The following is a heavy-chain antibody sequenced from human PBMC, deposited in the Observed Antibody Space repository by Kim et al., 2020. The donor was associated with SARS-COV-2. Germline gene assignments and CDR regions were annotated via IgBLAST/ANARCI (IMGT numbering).Heavy chain of an antibody. J-gene: IGHJ3*02. Sequence: SVKVSCKASGGTFSSYAISWVRQAPGQGLEWMGGIIPIFGTANYAQKFQGRVTITADESTSTAYMELSSLRSEDTAVYYCARGSHPRLDYYAFSAFDIWGQGTMVTVSS. V-gene: IGHV1-69*13. CDR3: ARGSHPRLDYYAFSAFDI. CDR1: GGTFSSYA. D-gene: IGHD3-10*01. CDR2: IIPIFGTA.